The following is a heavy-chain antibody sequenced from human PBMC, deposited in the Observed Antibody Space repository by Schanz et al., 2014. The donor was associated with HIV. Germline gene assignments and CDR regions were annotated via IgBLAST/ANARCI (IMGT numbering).Heavy chain of an antibody. CDR3: ARGLGY. V-gene: IGHV3-30-3*01. J-gene: IGHJ4*02. Sequence: QVQLVESGGGVVQPGRSLRLSCAVSGFTFSNYAMHWVRQAPGKGLEWVAVISYDGSNKYYADSVKGRFTISRDNSKNTLYLQMNSLRAEDTAVYYCARGLGYWGQGTLVTVSP. CDR2: ISYDGSNK. CDR1: GFTFSNYA.